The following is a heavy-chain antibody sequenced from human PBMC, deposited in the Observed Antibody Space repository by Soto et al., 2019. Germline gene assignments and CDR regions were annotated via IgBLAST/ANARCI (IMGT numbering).Heavy chain of an antibody. V-gene: IGHV1-18*01. Sequence: QVQLVQSGAEVKKPGASVKVSCKASGYTFTSYGISWVRQAPGQGLEWMGWISAYNGNTNYAQKLQGRVTMTTDTSTSAAYMELRSLRSDDTAVYYCARGPPSYYDSSGYYKYFDYWGQGTLVTVSS. J-gene: IGHJ4*02. CDR3: ARGPPSYYDSSGYYKYFDY. CDR2: ISAYNGNT. D-gene: IGHD3-22*01. CDR1: GYTFTSYG.